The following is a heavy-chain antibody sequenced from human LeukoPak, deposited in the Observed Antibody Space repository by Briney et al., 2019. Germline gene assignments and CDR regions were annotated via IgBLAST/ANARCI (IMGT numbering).Heavy chain of an antibody. D-gene: IGHD3-10*01. CDR2: INHSGST. J-gene: IGHJ4*02. Sequence: SETLSLTCAVYGGSFSGYYWSWFRQPPGKGLEWIGEINHSGSTNYNPSLKSRVTISVDTSKNQFSLKLSSVTAADTAVYYCARGPKTRLLWFGELLYGHFDYWGQGTLVTVSS. V-gene: IGHV4-34*01. CDR3: ARGPKTRLLWFGELLYGHFDY. CDR1: GGSFSGYY.